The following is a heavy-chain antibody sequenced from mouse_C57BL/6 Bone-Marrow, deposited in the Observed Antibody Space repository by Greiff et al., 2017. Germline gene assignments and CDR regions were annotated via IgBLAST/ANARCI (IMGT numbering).Heavy chain of an antibody. CDR1: GYAFSSSW. D-gene: IGHD2-5*01. V-gene: IGHV1-82*01. CDR2: IYPGDGDT. J-gene: IGHJ3*01. CDR3: AREDYSNFAWFAY. Sequence: QVQLQQSGPELVKPGASVKISCKASGYAFSSSWMNWVKQRPGKGLEWIGRIYPGDGDTNYNGKFKGKATLTADKSSSTAYMQLSSLTSEDSAVYFCAREDYSNFAWFAYWGQGTLVTVSA.